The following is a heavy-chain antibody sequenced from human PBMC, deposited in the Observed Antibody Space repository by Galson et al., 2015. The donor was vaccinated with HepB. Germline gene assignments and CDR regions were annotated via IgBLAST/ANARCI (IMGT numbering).Heavy chain of an antibody. V-gene: IGHV1-2*02. Sequence: SVKVSCKASGYTFTGYYMHWVRQAPGQGLEWMGWINPNSGGTNYAQKFQGGVTMTTDTSTSTAYMELRSLRSDDTAVYYCARYGVGGSYYFDYWGQGTLVTVSS. J-gene: IGHJ4*02. CDR2: INPNSGGT. CDR3: ARYGVGGSYYFDY. D-gene: IGHD1-26*01. CDR1: GYTFTGYY.